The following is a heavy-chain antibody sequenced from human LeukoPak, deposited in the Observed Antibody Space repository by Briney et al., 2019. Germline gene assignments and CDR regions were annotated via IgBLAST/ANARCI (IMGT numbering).Heavy chain of an antibody. CDR3: ATGTQDYYYMDV. CDR2: IYYSGST. Sequence: SETLSLTCTVSGGSISSNSYYWGWIRQPPGKGLEWIGSIYYSGSTYYNPSLKSRVTISVDTSKNQFSLKLSSVTAADTAVYYCATGTQDYYYMDVWGKGTTVTVSS. D-gene: IGHD3-10*01. V-gene: IGHV4-39*01. CDR1: GGSISSNSYY. J-gene: IGHJ6*03.